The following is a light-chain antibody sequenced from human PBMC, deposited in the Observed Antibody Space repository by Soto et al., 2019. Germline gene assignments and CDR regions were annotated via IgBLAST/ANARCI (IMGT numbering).Light chain of an antibody. CDR2: DAS. Sequence: EIVLTQSPATLSLSPGERATLSCRTSQSISTYLAWYQQKPGQAPRLLIYDASNRATGIPARFSASGSGTDFTLTISSLEPDDFAVYYCQHRRNWPLTFGGGTTVEIK. V-gene: IGKV3-11*01. J-gene: IGKJ4*01. CDR1: QSISTY. CDR3: QHRRNWPLT.